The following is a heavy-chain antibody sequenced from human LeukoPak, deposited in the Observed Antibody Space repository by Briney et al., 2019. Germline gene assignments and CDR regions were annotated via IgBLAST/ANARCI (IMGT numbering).Heavy chain of an antibody. J-gene: IGHJ4*02. V-gene: IGHV4-4*07. CDR1: GGSISSYY. CDR2: IYTSGST. D-gene: IGHD6-19*01. CDR3: ARETFNLYSSGWHLDY. Sequence: SETLSLTCTDSGGSISSYYWSWIRQPAGKGLEWIGRIYTSGSTNYNPSLKSRVTMSVDASKNQFSLKLSSVTAADTAVYYCARETFNLYSSGWHLDYWGQGTLVTVSS.